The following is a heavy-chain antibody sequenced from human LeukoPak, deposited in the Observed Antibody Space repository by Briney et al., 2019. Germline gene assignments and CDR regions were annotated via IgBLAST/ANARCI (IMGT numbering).Heavy chain of an antibody. J-gene: IGHJ4*02. CDR1: GFTFSRYS. D-gene: IGHD6-13*01. Sequence: GGSLRLSCAASGFTFSRYSMNWVRQAPGKGLEWVSSISSSSSYIYYADSVKGRFTISRDNAKNSLYLQMNSLRAEDTAVYYCARLDGSSSWYGGYDYWGQGTLVTVSS. CDR2: ISSSSSYI. V-gene: IGHV3-21*01. CDR3: ARLDGSSSWYGGYDY.